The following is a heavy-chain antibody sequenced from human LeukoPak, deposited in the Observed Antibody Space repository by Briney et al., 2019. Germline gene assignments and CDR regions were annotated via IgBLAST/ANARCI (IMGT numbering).Heavy chain of an antibody. D-gene: IGHD3-3*01. CDR3: ARGPVPGFYDFWSGYYPSFDY. J-gene: IGHJ4*02. CDR1: GGSISSGGYS. Sequence: SETLSLTCAVSGGSISSGGYSWSWIRQPPGKGLEWIGYIYHSGSTYYNPSLKSRVTISVDRSKNQFSLKLSSVTAADTAVYYCARGPVPGFYDFWSGYYPSFDYWGQGTLVTVSS. CDR2: IYHSGST. V-gene: IGHV4-30-2*01.